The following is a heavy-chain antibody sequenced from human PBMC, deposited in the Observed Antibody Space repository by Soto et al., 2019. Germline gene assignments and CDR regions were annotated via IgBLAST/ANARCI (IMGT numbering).Heavy chain of an antibody. V-gene: IGHV3-7*01. CDR2: IKQDGSEK. CDR3: ARDRCPDYSNYECTKPYYFDY. J-gene: IGHJ4*02. CDR1: GFTFSSYW. Sequence: GGSLRLSCAASGFTFSSYWMSWVRQAPGKGLEWVANIKQDGSEKYYVDSVKGRFTISRDNAKNSLYLQMNSLRAEDTAVYYCARDRCPDYSNYECTKPYYFDYWGQGTLVTVSS. D-gene: IGHD4-4*01.